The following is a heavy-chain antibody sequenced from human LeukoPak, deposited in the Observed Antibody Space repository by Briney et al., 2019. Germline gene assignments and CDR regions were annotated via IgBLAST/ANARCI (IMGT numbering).Heavy chain of an antibody. D-gene: IGHD3-10*01. CDR3: AKDNRVTMVRGVIIP. V-gene: IGHV3-23*01. Sequence: PGGSLRLSCAASGFTFSSYWMSWVRQAPGKGLEWVSAISGSGGSTYYADSVKGRFTISRDNSKNTLYLQMNSLRAEDTAVYYCAKDNRVTMVRGVIIPWGQGTLVTVSS. CDR1: GFTFSSYW. CDR2: ISGSGGST. J-gene: IGHJ5*02.